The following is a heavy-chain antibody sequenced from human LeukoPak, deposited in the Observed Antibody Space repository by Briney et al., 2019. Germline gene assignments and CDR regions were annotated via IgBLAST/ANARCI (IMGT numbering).Heavy chain of an antibody. V-gene: IGHV4-30-2*01. D-gene: IGHD2-2*01. CDR3: ARSPLRSTYCSSTSCYHPFDY. CDR1: GGSVSSGGYY. Sequence: PSQTLSLTCTVSGGSVSSGGYYWSWIRQPPGKGLEWIGYIYHSGSTYYNPSLKSRVTISVDRSKNQFSLKLSSVTAADTAVYYCARSPLRSTYCSSTSCYHPFDYWGQGTLLTVSS. CDR2: IYHSGST. J-gene: IGHJ4*02.